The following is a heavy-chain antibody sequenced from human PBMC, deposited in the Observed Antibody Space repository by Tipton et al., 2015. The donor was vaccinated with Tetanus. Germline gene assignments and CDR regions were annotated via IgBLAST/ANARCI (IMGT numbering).Heavy chain of an antibody. CDR1: GGSISSNYW. CDR3: ARRSYCSSSRCFDAFDL. Sequence: SLRLSCAVSGGSISSNYWWSWVRQSPGTGLEWIGEISHNGSTNYNPSLKSRVTISVDKSKNQFSLRLGSVTAADTAMYYCARRSYCSSSRCFDAFDLWGQGTMVTVSS. V-gene: IGHV4-4*02. J-gene: IGHJ3*01. D-gene: IGHD2-2*01. CDR2: ISHNGST.